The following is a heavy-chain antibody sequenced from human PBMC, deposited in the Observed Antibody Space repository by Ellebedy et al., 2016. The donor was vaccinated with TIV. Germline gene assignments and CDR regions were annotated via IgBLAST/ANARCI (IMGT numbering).Heavy chain of an antibody. CDR2: IYYSGST. CDR3: ARGLGNMITFGGVISY. J-gene: IGHJ4*02. CDR1: GGSISSYY. V-gene: IGHV4-59*12. D-gene: IGHD3-16*02. Sequence: MPSETLSLTCTVSGGSISSYYWSWIRQPPGKGLEWIGYIYYSGSTYYNPSLKSRVTISVDTSKNQFSLKLSSVTAADTAVYYCARGLGNMITFGGVISYWGQGTLVTVSS.